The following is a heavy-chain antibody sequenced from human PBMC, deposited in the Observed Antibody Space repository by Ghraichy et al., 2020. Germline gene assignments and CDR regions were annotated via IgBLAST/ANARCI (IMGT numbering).Heavy chain of an antibody. CDR1: GDSISTYY. CDR2: IGYSGST. D-gene: IGHD4-17*01. V-gene: IGHV4-59*01. J-gene: IGHJ4*02. CDR3: AREADDYGDLIIDN. Sequence: SETLSLTCTVSGDSISTYYWNWIRQPPGKGLEWIGYIGYSGSTKYNPSLKSRVTISVDPAKNQFSLKLSSVTAADTAVYYCAREADDYGDLIIDNWGQGTLVTVSS.